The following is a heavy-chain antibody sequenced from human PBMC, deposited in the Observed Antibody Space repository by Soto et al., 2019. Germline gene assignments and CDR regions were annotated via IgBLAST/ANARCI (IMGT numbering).Heavy chain of an antibody. CDR3: ARGAWELPPNKPMDVAEYFQH. Sequence: ASVKVSCKASGGTFSSYAISWVRQAPGQGLEWMGGIIPIFGTANYAQKFQGRVTITADESTSTAYMELSSLRSEDTAVYYCARGAWELPPNKPMDVAEYFQHWGQGTLVTVSS. V-gene: IGHV1-69*13. CDR1: GGTFSSYA. J-gene: IGHJ1*01. CDR2: IIPIFGTA. D-gene: IGHD1-26*01.